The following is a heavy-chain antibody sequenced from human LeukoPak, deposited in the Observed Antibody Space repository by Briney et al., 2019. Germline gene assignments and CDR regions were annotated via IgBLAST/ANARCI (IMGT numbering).Heavy chain of an antibody. J-gene: IGHJ4*02. Sequence: SETLSLTCTVSGGSISSYYWSWIRQPPGKGLEWIGYIYYSGSTNYNPSLKSRVTISVDTSKNQFSLKLSSVTAADTAVYYCAVGVVGGAFDYWGQGTLVTVSS. CDR1: GGSISSYY. V-gene: IGHV4-59*01. CDR2: IYYSGST. CDR3: AVGVVGGAFDY. D-gene: IGHD2-15*01.